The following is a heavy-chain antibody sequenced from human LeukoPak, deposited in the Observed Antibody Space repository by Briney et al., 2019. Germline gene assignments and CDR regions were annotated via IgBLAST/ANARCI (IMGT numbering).Heavy chain of an antibody. V-gene: IGHV3-30*02. J-gene: IGHJ4*02. D-gene: IGHD2-2*01. Sequence: PGGSLRLSCAASGFTFSSYGMHWVRQAPGKGLEWVAFIRYDGSNKYYADSVKGRFTISRDNSKNTLYLQMISLRAEDTAVYYCAKDIVVVQNGDYWGQGTLVTVSS. CDR3: AKDIVVVQNGDY. CDR2: IRYDGSNK. CDR1: GFTFSSYG.